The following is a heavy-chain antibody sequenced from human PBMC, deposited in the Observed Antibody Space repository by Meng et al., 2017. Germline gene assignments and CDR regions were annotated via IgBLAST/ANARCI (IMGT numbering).Heavy chain of an antibody. CDR1: GGTFSSYT. V-gene: IGHV1-69*02. D-gene: IGHD3-10*01. CDR2: IIPILGIA. Sequence: SVKVSCKASGGTFSSYTISWVRQVPGPGLEWMGRIIPILGIANYAQKLQGRVTITADKSTSTAYMELSGLRSEDTAVYYRARGGAVWFGDGMDVWGQGTTVTVSS. J-gene: IGHJ6*02. CDR3: ARGGAVWFGDGMDV.